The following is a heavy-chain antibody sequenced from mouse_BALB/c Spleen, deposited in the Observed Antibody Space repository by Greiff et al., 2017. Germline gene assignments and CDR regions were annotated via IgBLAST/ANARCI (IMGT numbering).Heavy chain of an antibody. Sequence: VQLQQSGAELVKPGASVKLSCTASGFNIKDTYMHWVKQRPEQGLEWIGRNDPANGNTKYDPKFQGKATITADTSSNTAYLQLSSLTSEDTAVYYCTRSITTRECFDVWGAGTTVTVSS. V-gene: IGHV14-3*02. CDR2: NDPANGNT. CDR3: TRSITTRECFDV. J-gene: IGHJ1*01. CDR1: GFNIKDTY. D-gene: IGHD2-4*01.